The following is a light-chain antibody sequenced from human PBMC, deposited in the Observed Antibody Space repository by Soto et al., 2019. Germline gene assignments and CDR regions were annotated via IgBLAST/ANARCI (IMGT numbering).Light chain of an antibody. CDR1: QSSSSTY. V-gene: IGKV3-20*01. J-gene: IGKJ5*01. CDR2: DAS. Sequence: VLNQSACTLSLAPVAGAALSCKTSQSSSSTYLTWYHQRPGQAPRLLIYDASRRATGIPDRFSGSGSGTDFSLTISRLEPEDFAVYYCQQYGSSPITFGQGTRLEIK. CDR3: QQYGSSPIT.